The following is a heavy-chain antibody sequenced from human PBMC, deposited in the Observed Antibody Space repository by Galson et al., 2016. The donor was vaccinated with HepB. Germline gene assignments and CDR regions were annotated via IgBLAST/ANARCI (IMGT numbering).Heavy chain of an antibody. Sequence: SLRLSCAASGFTFTTSGMSWVRQAPGKGLEWVSANSPYGTYYADSVKGRFTISRDNSENTLYLQLNSLRAEDTALYYCATYRGYNSGYGAYFDNWGQGTLVTVPS. CDR2: NSPYGT. J-gene: IGHJ4*02. D-gene: IGHD5-18*01. V-gene: IGHV3-23*01. CDR3: ATYRGYNSGYGAYFDN. CDR1: GFTFTTSG.